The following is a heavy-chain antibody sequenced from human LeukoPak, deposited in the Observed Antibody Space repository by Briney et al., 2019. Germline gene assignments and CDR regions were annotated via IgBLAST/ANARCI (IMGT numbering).Heavy chain of an antibody. V-gene: IGHV4-4*07. D-gene: IGHD1-26*01. CDR2: IYNSGNT. Sequence: SETLSLTCSVSGVSMSRYYWSWIRQPAGKGLEWIGRIYNSGNTNYNPSLKSRVTMSLDTPKNQFSLRLSSVIAADTAVYYCARSGTFDQSAGFYYYYMDVWGRGTTVTVSS. CDR1: GVSMSRYY. CDR3: ARSGTFDQSAGFYYYYMDV. J-gene: IGHJ6*03.